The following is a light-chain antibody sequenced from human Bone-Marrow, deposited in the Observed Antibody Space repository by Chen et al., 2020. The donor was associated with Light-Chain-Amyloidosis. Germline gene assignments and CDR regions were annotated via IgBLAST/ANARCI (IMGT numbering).Light chain of an antibody. J-gene: IGKJ4*01. Sequence: EIVLTQSPATLSLSPGERATLSCRASQSVARYLAWYQQKPGQAPRLLIYEASNRATGIPARFSGSGAGTDFTRTISSLEPEDFAVYYWLQRSDRPPLTFGGGTKVEIK. CDR3: LQRSDRPPLT. V-gene: IGKV3-11*01. CDR1: QSVARY. CDR2: EAS.